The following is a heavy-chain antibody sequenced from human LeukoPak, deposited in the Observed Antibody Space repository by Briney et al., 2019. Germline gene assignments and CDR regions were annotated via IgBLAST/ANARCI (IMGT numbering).Heavy chain of an antibody. CDR1: GFTFSSYA. J-gene: IGHJ4*02. CDR3: ARGIIAVAPLDC. Sequence: GGSLRLSCAASGFTFSSYAMHWVRQAPGKGLEWVAVISYDGSNKYYADSVKGRFTISRDNSKNTLYLQMNSLRAEDTAVYYCARGIIAVAPLDCWGQGTLVTVSS. CDR2: ISYDGSNK. V-gene: IGHV3-30*04. D-gene: IGHD6-19*01.